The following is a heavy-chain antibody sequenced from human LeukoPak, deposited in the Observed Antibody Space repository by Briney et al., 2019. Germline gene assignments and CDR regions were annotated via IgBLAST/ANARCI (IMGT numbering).Heavy chain of an antibody. Sequence: PSGTLSLTCTVSGCSISSYYWSWIRQPPGKGLEWIGYIYYSESTNYNPSLNTRDNISEDTSKKQYSLKLSSVTAADTAVYYCARHPWVFPFDYWGQGTLVTVSS. D-gene: IGHD2-21*01. CDR3: ARHPWVFPFDY. J-gene: IGHJ4*02. CDR2: IYYSEST. CDR1: GCSISSYY. V-gene: IGHV4-59*08.